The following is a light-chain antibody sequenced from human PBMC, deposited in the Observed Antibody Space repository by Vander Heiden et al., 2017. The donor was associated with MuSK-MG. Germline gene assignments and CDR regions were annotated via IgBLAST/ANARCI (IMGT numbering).Light chain of an antibody. J-gene: IGKJ3*01. CDR1: QSVCSY. CDR2: DAS. V-gene: IGKV3-11*01. CDR3: QQRSNWLFT. Sequence: EIVLTQSPATLSLSPGERATPSCSDSQSVCSYLAWYQQKPGQAPRLLIYDASNRATGIPARFSGSGSGTDFTLTISSLEPEDFAVYYCQQRSNWLFTFGPGTKVDIK.